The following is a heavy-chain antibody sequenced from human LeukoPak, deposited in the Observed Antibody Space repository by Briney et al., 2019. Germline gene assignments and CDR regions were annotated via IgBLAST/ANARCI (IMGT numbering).Heavy chain of an antibody. CDR2: VWFGESSQ. CDR3: AKSGVDSSSWCFDH. D-gene: IGHD6-13*01. J-gene: IGHJ4*02. CDR1: GFSFSNSG. V-gene: IGHV3-33*06. Sequence: GGSLRLSCAASGFSFSNSGIHWVRQAPGKGLEWVAGVWFGESSQCYSDSVKGRFTISRDNSKNTLYLQMNSLRAEDTAVYYCAKSGVDSSSWCFDHWRQGTLVPVSS.